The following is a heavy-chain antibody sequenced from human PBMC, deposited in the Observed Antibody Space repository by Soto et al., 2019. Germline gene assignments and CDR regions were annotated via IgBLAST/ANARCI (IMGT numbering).Heavy chain of an antibody. CDR1: GGTFSSYT. D-gene: IGHD6-13*01. V-gene: IGHV1-69*08. Sequence: QVQLVQSGAEVKKPRSSVKVSCKATGGTFSSYTISWVRQAPGQGLEWMGRIIPILGIANYAQKFQGRVTITADKSTSTAYMELSSLRSEDTAVYYCAREPGIAAAGTGAAFFDFWGQGTLVTVSS. J-gene: IGHJ4*02. CDR3: AREPGIAAAGTGAAFFDF. CDR2: IIPILGIA.